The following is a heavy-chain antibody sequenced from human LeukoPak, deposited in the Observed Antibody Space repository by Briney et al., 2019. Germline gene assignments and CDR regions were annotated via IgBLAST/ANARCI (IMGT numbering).Heavy chain of an antibody. CDR3: AAVGYSGYDFGVFGY. CDR2: IYYSGST. J-gene: IGHJ4*02. V-gene: IGHV4-39*01. Sequence: SETLSLTCTVSGGSISSSSYYWGWIRQPPGKGLPWIGSIYYSGSTYYNPSLKSRVTISVDTSKNQFSLKLSSVTAADTAVYYCAAVGYSGYDFGVFGYWGQGTLVTVSS. CDR1: GGSISSSSYY. D-gene: IGHD5-12*01.